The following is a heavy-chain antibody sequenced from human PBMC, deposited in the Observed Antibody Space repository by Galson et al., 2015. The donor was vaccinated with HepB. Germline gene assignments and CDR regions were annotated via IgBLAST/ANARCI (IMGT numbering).Heavy chain of an antibody. CDR2: TYYRSKWST. D-gene: IGHD6-19*01. Sequence: CAISGDSVSSNSATWNWIRQSPSRGLEWLGRTYYRSKWSTDYAVSVKSRITINPDTSKNQFSLQLNPVTPEDTAVYYCARAVSGTFDYWGQGTLVTVSS. J-gene: IGHJ4*02. V-gene: IGHV6-1*01. CDR1: GDSVSSNSAT. CDR3: ARAVSGTFDY.